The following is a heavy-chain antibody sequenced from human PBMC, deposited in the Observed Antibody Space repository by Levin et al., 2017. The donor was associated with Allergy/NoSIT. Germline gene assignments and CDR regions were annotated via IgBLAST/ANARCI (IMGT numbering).Heavy chain of an antibody. D-gene: IGHD6-13*01. Sequence: LSLTCAASGFTVSSNYLSWVRQAPGKGLEWVSVIYSGGGTYYADSVKGRFTISRDNSKNTLYLQMNSLRAEDTAVYYCARMGSAAGTWYSVFDIWGQGTMVTVSS. CDR3: ARMGSAAGTWYSVFDI. CDR1: GFTVSSNY. V-gene: IGHV3-53*01. J-gene: IGHJ3*02. CDR2: IYSGGGT.